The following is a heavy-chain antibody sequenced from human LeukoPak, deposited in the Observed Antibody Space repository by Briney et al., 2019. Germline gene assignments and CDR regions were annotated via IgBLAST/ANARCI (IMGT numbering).Heavy chain of an antibody. V-gene: IGHV3-20*04. Sequence: GGSLRLSCAASEFIFDDYGMSWVRQAPGKGLEWVSGINWNGGSTAYADSVKGRFTISRDNAKNTLYLQMNSLRAEDTAVYYCARDQSGWELIDYWGQGTLVTVSS. CDR1: EFIFDDYG. J-gene: IGHJ4*02. D-gene: IGHD6-19*01. CDR2: INWNGGST. CDR3: ARDQSGWELIDY.